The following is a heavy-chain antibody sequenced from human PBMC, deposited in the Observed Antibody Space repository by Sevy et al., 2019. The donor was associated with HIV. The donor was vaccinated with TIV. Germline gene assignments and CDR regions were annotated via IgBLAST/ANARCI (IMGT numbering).Heavy chain of an antibody. CDR2: ISSRSNYI. J-gene: IGHJ3*02. D-gene: IGHD3-3*01. Sequence: GGSLRLSCAASGFTFSSYSMSWVRQAPGKGLEWVSSISSRSNYIYYADSVKGRFTISRDNAKNSLYLQMNSLRAEDTAIYSCARDAREGSGYFHDGFDMWGQGTMVTVSS. V-gene: IGHV3-21*01. CDR1: GFTFSSYS. CDR3: ARDAREGSGYFHDGFDM.